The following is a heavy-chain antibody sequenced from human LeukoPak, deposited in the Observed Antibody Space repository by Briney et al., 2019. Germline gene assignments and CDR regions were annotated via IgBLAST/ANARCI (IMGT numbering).Heavy chain of an antibody. D-gene: IGHD3-3*01. CDR3: AKGSIFGVVITDDY. Sequence: GGSLRLSCAASGFTFSSYATSWVRQAPGKGLEWVSAISGSGGSTYYADSVKGRFTISRDNSKSTLYLQMNSLRAEDTAVYYCAKGSIFGVVITDDYWGQGTLVTVSS. CDR2: ISGSGGST. J-gene: IGHJ4*02. V-gene: IGHV3-23*01. CDR1: GFTFSSYA.